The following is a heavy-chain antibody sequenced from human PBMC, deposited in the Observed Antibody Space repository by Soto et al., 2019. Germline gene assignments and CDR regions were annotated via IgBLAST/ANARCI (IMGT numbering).Heavy chain of an antibody. CDR2: ISYDGSNK. Sequence: QVQLVESGGGVVQPGRSLRLSCAASGFTFSSYGMHWVRQAPGKGLEWVAVISYDGSNKYYADSVKGRFTISRHNSKHTLYLQMNSLGPEDTGVYSCSTQYGELGPEDWGQGTLVTVSS. D-gene: IGHD2-21*01. CDR1: GFTFSSYG. CDR3: STQYGELGPED. V-gene: IGHV3-30*03. J-gene: IGHJ4*02.